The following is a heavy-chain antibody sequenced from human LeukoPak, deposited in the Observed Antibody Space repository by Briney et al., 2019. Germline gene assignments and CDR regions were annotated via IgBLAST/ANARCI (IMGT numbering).Heavy chain of an antibody. CDR2: ISGSGGST. CDR1: GFTFSSYG. J-gene: IGHJ4*02. CDR3: AKAPVTTCSGAYCYPFDY. D-gene: IGHD2-21*01. V-gene: IGHV3-23*01. Sequence: GGSLRLSCAASGFTFSSYGMSWVRQAPGKGLEWVSAISGSGGSTYYADSVKGRFTISRDSSKNTLYLQMNRLRAEDAAVYYCAKAPVTTCSGAYCYPFDYWGQGTLVTVSS.